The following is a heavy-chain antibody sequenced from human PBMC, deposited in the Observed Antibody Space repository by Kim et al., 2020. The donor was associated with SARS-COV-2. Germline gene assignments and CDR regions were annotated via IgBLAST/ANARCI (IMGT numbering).Heavy chain of an antibody. V-gene: IGHV4-34*01. D-gene: IGHD3-9*01. CDR3: ARGGKLRYFDWLGPEMNWFDP. CDR2: INHSGST. J-gene: IGHJ5*02. Sequence: SETLSLTCAVYGGSFSGYYWSWIRQPPGKGLEWIGEINHSGSTNYNPSLKSRVTISVDTSKNQFSLKLSSVTAADTAVYYCARGGKLRYFDWLGPEMNWFDPWGQGTLVTVSS. CDR1: GGSFSGYY.